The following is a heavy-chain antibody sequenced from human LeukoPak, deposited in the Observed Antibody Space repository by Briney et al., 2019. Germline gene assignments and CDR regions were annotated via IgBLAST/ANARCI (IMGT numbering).Heavy chain of an antibody. D-gene: IGHD5-24*01. CDR2: ISWNSGSI. CDR3: AKDIGASDGCFDY. CDR1: GFTFDDYA. V-gene: IGHV3-9*01. Sequence: GGSLRLSCAASGFTFDDYAMHWVRQAPGKGLEWVSGISWNSGSIAYADSVKGRFTISRDNAKNSLYLQMNSLRAEDTALYYCAKDIGASDGCFDYWGQGTLVTVSS. J-gene: IGHJ4*02.